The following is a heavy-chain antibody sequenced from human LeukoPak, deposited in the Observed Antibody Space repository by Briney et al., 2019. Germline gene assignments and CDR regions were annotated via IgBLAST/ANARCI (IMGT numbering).Heavy chain of an antibody. D-gene: IGHD1-26*01. CDR3: ARDSSKWWEPPEGMDV. Sequence: PGGSLRLSCAASGFTFSSYWMHWVRHAPGKGLVWVSRINSDGSSTSYADSVKGRFTISRDNAKNTLYLQMNSLRAEDTAVYYCARDSSKWWEPPEGMDVWGQGTTVTVSS. J-gene: IGHJ6*02. V-gene: IGHV3-74*01. CDR1: GFTFSSYW. CDR2: INSDGSST.